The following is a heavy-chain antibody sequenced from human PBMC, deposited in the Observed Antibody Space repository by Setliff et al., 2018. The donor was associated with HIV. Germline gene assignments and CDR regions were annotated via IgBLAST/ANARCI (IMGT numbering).Heavy chain of an antibody. J-gene: IGHJ1*01. CDR2: INPTGGST. CDR1: GYSFTNHY. D-gene: IGHD3-10*01. CDR3: ARVVVRGVTFIAEYFQH. V-gene: IGHV1-46*01. Sequence: GASVKVSCKPSGYSFTNHYMHWVRQAPGQGLEWMGVINPTGGSTRNTQKFQGRVAMTRDTSTSTVYMELSSLRSEDTAVYYCARVVVRGVTFIAEYFQHWGQGTLVTVSS.